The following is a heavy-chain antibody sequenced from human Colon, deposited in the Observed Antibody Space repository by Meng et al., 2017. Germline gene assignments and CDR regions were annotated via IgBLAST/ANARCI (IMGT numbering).Heavy chain of an antibody. CDR2: NYYSGNT. CDR3: ARGPTTYFDY. V-gene: IGHV4-30-4*01. D-gene: IGHD4-17*01. Sequence: QVQLLGSGPGLVKPSQSLSLSCTVSGSSISSGDYYWIWNRQPPGKGLEWIGYNYYSGNTYYNPARKSLVTITVNTSKNQFSLKLSSVTAADTALYYCARGPTTYFDYWGQGTLVTVSS. J-gene: IGHJ4*02. CDR1: GSSISSGDYY.